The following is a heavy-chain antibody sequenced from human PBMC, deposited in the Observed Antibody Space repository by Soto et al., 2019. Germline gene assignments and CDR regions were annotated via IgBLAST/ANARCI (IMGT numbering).Heavy chain of an antibody. Sequence: QVQLVQSGAEVKKPGSSVKISCKASGGTFNRNTVSWVRQAPGQGLEWMGGIIPMFGTANYAQQFQGRVTITADESTSTAYMELSRLRSEDTAVYYCAREPYFPTVGMDVWGQGTTVTVSS. V-gene: IGHV1-69*01. CDR1: GGTFNRNT. CDR2: IIPMFGTA. CDR3: AREPYFPTVGMDV. J-gene: IGHJ6*02. D-gene: IGHD3-10*01.